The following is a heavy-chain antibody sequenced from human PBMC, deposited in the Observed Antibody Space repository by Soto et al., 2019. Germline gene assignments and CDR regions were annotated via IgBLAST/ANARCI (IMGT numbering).Heavy chain of an antibody. CDR1: DGSISSDE. V-gene: IGHV4-4*07. D-gene: IGHD3-3*01. CDR3: ARDPTIFGVIRKAFDI. CDR2: IYTSGST. J-gene: IGHJ3*02. Sequence: SETLSLTCTVSDGSISSDEWSWIRQPGGNGLEWIGRIYTSGSTNYNPSLKSRVTMSVDTSKNQFSLKLSSVTAADTAVYYCARDPTIFGVIRKAFDIWGQGTMVTVSS.